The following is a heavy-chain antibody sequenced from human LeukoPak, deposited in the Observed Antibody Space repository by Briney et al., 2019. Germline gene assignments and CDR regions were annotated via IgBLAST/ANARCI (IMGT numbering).Heavy chain of an antibody. V-gene: IGHV3-53*01. CDR2: IYSDGST. D-gene: IGHD6-13*01. CDR3: ARDLAAGGTYPHY. CDR1: GFTVSSNY. J-gene: IGHJ4*02. Sequence: GGSLRLPCAVSGFTVSSNYMSWVRQAPGKGPEWVSVIYSDGSTYYADSVKGRFTISRDTSKSTLYLQMNSLRTEDTAVYYCARDLAAGGTYPHYWGQGTLVSVSS.